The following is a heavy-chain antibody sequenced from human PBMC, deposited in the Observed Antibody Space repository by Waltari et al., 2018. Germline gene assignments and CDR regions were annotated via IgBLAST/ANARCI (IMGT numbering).Heavy chain of an antibody. J-gene: IGHJ6*02. CDR1: GGSISSGSVY. CDR3: ARDEARYYDIMTGGGYYGLDV. Sequence: QVQLQESGPGLVRPSQTLSLTCTVSGGSISSGSVYWTWIRQPAGKGLEWVGHIFTSGSTNYNPVLKSRVSVSLDTSETQFSLRLSSVTAADTAVYYCARDEARYYDIMTGGGYYGLDVWGQGTTVTVSS. CDR2: IFTSGST. V-gene: IGHV4-61*02. D-gene: IGHD3-9*01.